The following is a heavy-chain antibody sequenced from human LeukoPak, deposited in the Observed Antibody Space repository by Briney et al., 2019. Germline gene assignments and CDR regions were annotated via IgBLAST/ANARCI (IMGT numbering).Heavy chain of an antibody. J-gene: IGHJ4*02. V-gene: IGHV3-21*01. Sequence: RGSLRLSCAASGFTFSSYSMNWVRQAPGKGLEWVSSISSSSSYIYYADSVKGRFTISRDNAKNSLYLQMNSLRAEDTAVYYCARFETHMITFGLVDYWGQGTLVTVSS. CDR3: ARFETHMITFGLVDY. D-gene: IGHD3-16*01. CDR2: ISSSSSYI. CDR1: GFTFSSYS.